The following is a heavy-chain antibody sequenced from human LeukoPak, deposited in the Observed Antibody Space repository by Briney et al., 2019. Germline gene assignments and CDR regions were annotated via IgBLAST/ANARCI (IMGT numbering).Heavy chain of an antibody. V-gene: IGHV1-2*02. CDR1: GYTFTGYY. CDR3: ARKSNPDYYYYYGMDV. Sequence: ASVKVSCKAPGYTFTGYYMHWVRQAPGQGLEWMGWINPNSGGTNYAQKFQGRVTMTRDTSISTAYMELSRLRSDDTAVYYCARKSNPDYYYYYGMDVWGQGTTVTVSS. D-gene: IGHD4-11*01. CDR2: INPNSGGT. J-gene: IGHJ6*02.